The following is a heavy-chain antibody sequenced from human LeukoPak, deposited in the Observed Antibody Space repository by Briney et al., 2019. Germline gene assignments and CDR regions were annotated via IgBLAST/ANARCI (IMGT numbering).Heavy chain of an antibody. V-gene: IGHV3-74*01. CDR3: AKDWFSTTDY. Sequence: PGGSLRLSCAASGFTFSVAWMHWFRQVPGKGLMWVPRITTDETTTYADSVRGRFSISRDNAKNTVYLQMNSLRVEDTAVYYCAKDWFSTTDYWGQGILVTVSS. CDR2: ITTDETT. CDR1: GFTFSVAW. J-gene: IGHJ4*02. D-gene: IGHD1/OR15-1a*01.